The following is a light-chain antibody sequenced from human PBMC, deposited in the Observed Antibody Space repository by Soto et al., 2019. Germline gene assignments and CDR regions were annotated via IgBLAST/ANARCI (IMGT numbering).Light chain of an antibody. V-gene: IGKV3-20*01. CDR2: GAS. J-gene: IGKJ1*01. CDR3: QQYDSSPVT. Sequence: EIVLTQSPGTLSLSPGERATLSCRASQSVSSGFLAWYQQKPGQAPRLPIYGASSRATGIPDRFSGSGSGTDFTLTISRLEPEDFAVYYCQQYDSSPVTFGQGTKVEIK. CDR1: QSVSSGF.